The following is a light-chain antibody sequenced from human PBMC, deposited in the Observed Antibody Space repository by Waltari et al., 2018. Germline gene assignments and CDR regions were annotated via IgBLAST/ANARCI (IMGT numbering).Light chain of an antibody. V-gene: IGKV1-6*01. CDR2: GAT. J-gene: IGKJ1*01. CDR1: QGIRNE. CDR3: LHDYNYPRT. Sequence: AIQMTQSPSSLSASVGDRVTITGRARQGIRNESGWYQKKPGQAPNLLIYGATTLQSGVPSRFSGSGSGTDFTLTITSLQPEDFATYYCLHDYNYPRTFGQGTKVET.